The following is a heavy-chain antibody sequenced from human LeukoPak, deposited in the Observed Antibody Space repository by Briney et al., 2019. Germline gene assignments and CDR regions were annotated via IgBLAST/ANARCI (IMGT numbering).Heavy chain of an antibody. CDR2: INPGGDNT. CDR1: GYTFTKYY. J-gene: IGHJ3*02. Sequence: ASVKVSCKASGYTFTKYYIHWVRQAPGQGLEWMGLINPGGDNTNYAQNFQGRVTMTRDTSTSTVYMELSSLRAEDTAIYYCARIRDGYNDAYDIWGQGTVVTVPS. V-gene: IGHV1-46*01. CDR3: ARIRDGYNDAYDI. D-gene: IGHD5-24*01.